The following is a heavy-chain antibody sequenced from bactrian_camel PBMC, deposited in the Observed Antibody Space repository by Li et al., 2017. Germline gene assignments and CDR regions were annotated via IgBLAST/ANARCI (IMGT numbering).Heavy chain of an antibody. D-gene: IGHD4*01. Sequence: HVQLVESGGGSVQSGGSLTLSCAASGDTYSSGCMGWFRQAPGKGLEWVSNIYSDSTKQFYSDSVKGRFTVSHDAAKNTVYLQMNSLKPEDAAVYYCAADRDDLGDYSDYEPCTDFHYWGQGTQVTVS. CDR2: IYSDSTKQ. CDR3: AADRDDLGDYSDYEPCTDFHY. J-gene: IGHJ4*01. V-gene: IGHV3-2*01. CDR1: GDTYSSGC.